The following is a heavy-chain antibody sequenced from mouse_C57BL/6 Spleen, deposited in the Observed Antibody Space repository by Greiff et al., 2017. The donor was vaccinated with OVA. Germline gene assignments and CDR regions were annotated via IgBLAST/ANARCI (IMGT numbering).Heavy chain of an antibody. CDR1: GFSLTSYA. J-gene: IGHJ3*01. Sequence: QVQLKESGPGLVAPSQSLSITCTVSGFSLTSYAISWVRQPPGKGLEWLGVIWTGGGTNYNSALKSRLSISKDNSKSQVFLKMNSLQTDDTARYYCARDYYGSSYEEGAWFAYWGQGTLVTVSA. V-gene: IGHV2-9-1*01. D-gene: IGHD1-1*01. CDR3: ARDYYGSSYEEGAWFAY. CDR2: IWTGGGT.